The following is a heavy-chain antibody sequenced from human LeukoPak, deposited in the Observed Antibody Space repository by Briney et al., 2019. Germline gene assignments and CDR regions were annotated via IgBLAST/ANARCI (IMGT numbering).Heavy chain of an antibody. J-gene: IGHJ4*02. Sequence: GGSLRLSCAASGFTFSSYIMNWVRQAPGKGLEWVASVSRNSTYIHYADSVKGRFTISRDNARNSLFLQMNSLRAEDTAIYYCASDEGNYFDYWGQGTLVTVSS. CDR1: GFTFSSYI. CDR2: VSRNSTYI. V-gene: IGHV3-21*01. CDR3: ASDEGNYFDY.